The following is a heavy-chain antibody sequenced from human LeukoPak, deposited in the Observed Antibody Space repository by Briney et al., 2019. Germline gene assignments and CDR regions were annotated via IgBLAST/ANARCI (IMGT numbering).Heavy chain of an antibody. CDR1: GFTFGHYE. D-gene: IGHD6-13*01. CDR3: ARGPVGTAFDY. Sequence: GGSLRLSCAASGFTFGHYEMNWVRQAPGKGLEWISYINGGGTSMFYADSVKGRFTISRDNSKNTLYLEMNSLRVEDTAVYYCARGPVGTAFDYWGQGSLVTVSS. J-gene: IGHJ4*02. CDR2: INGGGTSM. V-gene: IGHV3-48*03.